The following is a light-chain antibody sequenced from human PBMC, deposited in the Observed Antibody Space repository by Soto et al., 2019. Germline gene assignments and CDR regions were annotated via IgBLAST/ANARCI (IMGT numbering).Light chain of an antibody. J-gene: IGLJ1*01. CDR2: EVS. V-gene: IGLV2-8*01. CDR3: SSYAVSNNPYV. Sequence: QSALTQPPSASGSPGQSVTISCTGTSSDVGGYNYVSWYQQHPGKAPKLLIYEVSKRPSGVPDRFSGSKTGNTASLTVAGLQADDETHYYCSSYAVSNNPYVFGTGTKLAVL. CDR1: SSDVGGYNY.